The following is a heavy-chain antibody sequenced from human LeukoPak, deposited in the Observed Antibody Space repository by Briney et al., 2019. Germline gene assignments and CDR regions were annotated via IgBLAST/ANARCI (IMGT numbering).Heavy chain of an antibody. Sequence: ASVKVSCKASVYTFTSYGISWVRQAPGQGLEWMGWISAYNGNTNYAQKLQGRVTMTTDTSTSTAYMELRSLRSDDTAVYYCARDYYGSGSRWFDPWGQGTLVTVSS. V-gene: IGHV1-18*01. D-gene: IGHD3-10*01. CDR3: ARDYYGSGSRWFDP. J-gene: IGHJ5*02. CDR1: VYTFTSYG. CDR2: ISAYNGNT.